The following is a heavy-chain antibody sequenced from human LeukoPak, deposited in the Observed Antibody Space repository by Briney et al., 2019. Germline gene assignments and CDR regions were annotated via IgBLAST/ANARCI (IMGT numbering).Heavy chain of an antibody. D-gene: IGHD6-19*01. CDR2: IYYSGST. V-gene: IGHV4-39*01. CDR3: AGRSVAGLDAFDI. CDR1: GGSISSSSYY. J-gene: IGHJ3*02. Sequence: SETLSLTCTVSGGSISSSSYYWGWIRQPPGKGLEWIGSIYYSGSTYYNPSLKSRVTISVDTSKNQFSLKLSSVTAADTAVYYCAGRSVAGLDAFDIWGQGTMVTVSS.